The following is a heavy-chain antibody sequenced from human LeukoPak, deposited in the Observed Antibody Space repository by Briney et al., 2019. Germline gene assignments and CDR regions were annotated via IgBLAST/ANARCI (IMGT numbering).Heavy chain of an antibody. Sequence: ASVKVSCKASGGTFSSYAISWVRQAPGVGLEWMGWINPNSGGTKYAQKFQGRVTMTRDTSINTAYMEVRRLTSDDTAVYYCARERGTLAVAGDAVDIWGQGTMVTVSS. D-gene: IGHD6-19*01. CDR1: GGTFSSYA. J-gene: IGHJ3*02. CDR2: INPNSGGT. V-gene: IGHV1-2*02. CDR3: ARERGTLAVAGDAVDI.